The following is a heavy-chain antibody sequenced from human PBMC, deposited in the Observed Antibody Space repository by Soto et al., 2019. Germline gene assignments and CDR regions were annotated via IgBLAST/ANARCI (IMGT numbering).Heavy chain of an antibody. CDR2: VYYSGST. D-gene: IGHD5-18*01. J-gene: IGHJ6*03. Sequence: PSETLSLTCTVSGGSISSYYWSWIRQPPGKGLEWIGYVYYSGSTNYNPSLKSRLTISVDTSKNQFSLKLTFVTAADTAVYYCARGKGYRSSYYYMDVWGKGTPVTVSS. V-gene: IGHV4-59*01. CDR3: ARGKGYRSSYYYMDV. CDR1: GGSISSYY.